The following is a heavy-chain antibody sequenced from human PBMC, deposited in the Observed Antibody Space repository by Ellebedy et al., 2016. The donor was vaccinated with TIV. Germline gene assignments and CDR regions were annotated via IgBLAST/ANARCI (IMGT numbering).Heavy chain of an antibody. Sequence: GGSLRLXXAASGFTFSSYSMNWVRQAPGKGLEWVSYISSSSSTIYYADSVKGRFTISRDNAKNSLYLQMNSLRAEDTAVYYCAQRGKDGDYDYWYFDLWGRGTLVTVSS. CDR3: AQRGKDGDYDYWYFDL. D-gene: IGHD4-17*01. J-gene: IGHJ2*01. CDR1: GFTFSSYS. CDR2: ISSSSSTI. V-gene: IGHV3-48*04.